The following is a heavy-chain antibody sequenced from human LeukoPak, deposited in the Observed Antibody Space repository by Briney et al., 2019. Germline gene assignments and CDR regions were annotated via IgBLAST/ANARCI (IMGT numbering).Heavy chain of an antibody. CDR3: ARRGGMRVGYYDSSGPDWYFDL. CDR2: IIPIFGTA. J-gene: IGHJ2*01. CDR1: GGTFSSYA. V-gene: IGHV1-69*05. Sequence: GASVKVSCKASGGTFSSYAISWVRQAPGQGLEWMGGIIPIFGTANYAQKLQGRVTITTDESTSTAYMELNSLRSEDTAGYYCARRGGMRVGYYDSSGPDWYFDLWGRGTLVTVSS. D-gene: IGHD3-22*01.